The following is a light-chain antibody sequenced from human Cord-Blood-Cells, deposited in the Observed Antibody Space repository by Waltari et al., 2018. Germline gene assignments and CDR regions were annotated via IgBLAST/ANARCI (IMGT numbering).Light chain of an antibody. V-gene: IGLV2-14*01. Sequence: QSALTQPAPVSGSPGQSITIYCTGTSSDVGGYNSVSWYQQHPGKAPKLMIYDVSNRPSGVSNRFSGSKSGNTASLTISGLQAEDEADYYCSSYTSSSTLVFGGGTKLTVL. CDR3: SSYTSSSTLV. CDR2: DVS. J-gene: IGLJ2*01. CDR1: SSDVGGYNS.